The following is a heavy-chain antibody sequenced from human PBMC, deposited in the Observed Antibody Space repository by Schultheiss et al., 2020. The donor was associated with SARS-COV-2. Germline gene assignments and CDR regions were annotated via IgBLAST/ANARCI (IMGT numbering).Heavy chain of an antibody. Sequence: SETLSLTCTVSGGSVSSSFYYWGWIRQPPGKGLEWIGISGGKYHNPSLRSRLTPSLRSRLTISVDTSKNQFFLRLTSVTAADTAVYYCARHDQHSGLPTGYWGQGILVTVSS. CDR3: ARHDQHSGLPTGY. J-gene: IGHJ4*02. CDR2: SGGKYHNPSLRS. CDR1: GGSVSSSFYY. V-gene: IGHV4-39*01. D-gene: IGHD5-12*01.